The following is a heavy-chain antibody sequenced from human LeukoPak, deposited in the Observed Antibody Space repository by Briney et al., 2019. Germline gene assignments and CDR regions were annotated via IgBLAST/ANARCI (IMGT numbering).Heavy chain of an antibody. CDR1: GFTFSSYG. Sequence: GGSLRLSCAASGFTFSSYGMHWVRQAPGRGLEWVSGISWNSGSIGYADSVEGRFTISRDNAKDSLYLQMNSLRAEDMALYYCAKARYCSSTSCYWDYWGQGTLVTVSS. CDR3: AKARYCSSTSCYWDY. CDR2: ISWNSGSI. V-gene: IGHV3-9*03. J-gene: IGHJ4*02. D-gene: IGHD2-2*01.